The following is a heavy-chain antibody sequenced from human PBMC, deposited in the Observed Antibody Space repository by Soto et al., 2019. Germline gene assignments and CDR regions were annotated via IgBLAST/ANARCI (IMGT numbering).Heavy chain of an antibody. CDR2: IIPILGIA. CDR3: ARGRDTAMVSAFDI. CDR1: GGTFSSYT. Sequence: ASVKVSCKASGGTFSSYTISWARQAPGQGLEWMGRIIPILGIANYAQKFQGRVTITADKSTSTAYMELSSLRSEDTAVYYCARGRDTAMVSAFDIWGQGTMVTVSS. V-gene: IGHV1-69*02. D-gene: IGHD5-18*01. J-gene: IGHJ3*02.